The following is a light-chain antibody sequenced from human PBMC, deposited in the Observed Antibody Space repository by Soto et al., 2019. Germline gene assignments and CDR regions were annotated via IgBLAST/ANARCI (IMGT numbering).Light chain of an antibody. Sequence: DIQMTQSPSSLSASVGDRVTITCRASETITYYLNWYQQKPGKAPKLLIYGASSLQSGVPSRFSGRGSRKDFTHTITSLQPEDFATDYCQQSYSTPLSFGGGTRVEI. CDR1: ETITYY. CDR3: QQSYSTPLS. V-gene: IGKV1-39*01. CDR2: GAS. J-gene: IGKJ4*01.